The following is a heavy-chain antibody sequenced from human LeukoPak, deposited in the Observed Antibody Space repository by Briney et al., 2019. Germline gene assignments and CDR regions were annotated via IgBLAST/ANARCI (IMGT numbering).Heavy chain of an antibody. CDR2: IYTSGST. CDR3: ARDRHSYGYYFDY. J-gene: IGHJ4*02. V-gene: IGHV4-61*02. CDR1: GGSISSGSYY. Sequence: SETLSLTCTVSGGSISSGSYYWSWLRQPAGKGLEWIGRIYTSGSTNYNPSLKSRVTISVDTSKNQFSLKLSSVTAADTAVYYCARDRHSYGYYFDYWGQGTLVTVSS. D-gene: IGHD5-18*01.